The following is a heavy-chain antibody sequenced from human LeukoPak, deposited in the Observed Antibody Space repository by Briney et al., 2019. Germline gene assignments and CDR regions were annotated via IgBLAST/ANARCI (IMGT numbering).Heavy chain of an antibody. CDR2: IYYSGST. V-gene: IGHV4-59*01. Sequence: SSETLSLTCTVSGGSISSYYWSWIRQPPGKGLEWIGYIYYSGSTNYNPSLKSRVTISVDTSKNQLSLKLSSVTAADTAVYYCARGGRYYGMDVWGQGTTVTVSS. CDR1: GGSISSYY. J-gene: IGHJ6*02. CDR3: ARGGRYYGMDV.